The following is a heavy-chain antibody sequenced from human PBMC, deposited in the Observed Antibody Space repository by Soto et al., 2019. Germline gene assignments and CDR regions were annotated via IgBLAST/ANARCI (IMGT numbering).Heavy chain of an antibody. V-gene: IGHV4-59*12. Sequence: SVTLSLTCTVSGVSISSYYWSWLRQPPGKGLEWIGYIYYSGSTNYNPSLKSRVTISVDTSKNQFSLKLSSVTAADTAVYYCAREIDFDFWSGYPLDWGQGTLVTVSS. CDR3: AREIDFDFWSGYPLD. CDR1: GVSISSYY. D-gene: IGHD3-3*01. J-gene: IGHJ4*02. CDR2: IYYSGST.